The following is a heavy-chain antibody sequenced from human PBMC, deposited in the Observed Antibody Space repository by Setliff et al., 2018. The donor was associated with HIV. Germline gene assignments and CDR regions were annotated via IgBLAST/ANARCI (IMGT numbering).Heavy chain of an antibody. D-gene: IGHD6-13*01. CDR1: GYSFSDNW. J-gene: IGHJ5*01. CDR3: ARVFSAGWFDS. V-gene: IGHV5-51*01. Sequence: GESLKISCKGFGYSFSDNWIGWVRQMPEKGLEWMGIIYPDDSATRVNPSFQGHVTISADKSISTTYLQWSSLRASDTAMYYCARVFSAGWFDSWGQGTLVTVSS. CDR2: IYPDDSAT.